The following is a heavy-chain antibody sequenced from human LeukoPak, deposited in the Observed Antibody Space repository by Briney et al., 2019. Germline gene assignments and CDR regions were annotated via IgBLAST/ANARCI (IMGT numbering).Heavy chain of an antibody. V-gene: IGHV3-11*01. J-gene: IGHJ4*02. Sequence: SGGSLRLSCAASGFTFSDYYMSWIRQAPGKGLEWVSYISSSGSTIYYADSVKGRFTISRDNAKNSPYLQMNSLRAEDTAAYYCARDPHAGRSDYWGQGTLVTVSS. D-gene: IGHD6-13*01. CDR1: GFTFSDYY. CDR3: ARDPHAGRSDY. CDR2: ISSSGSTI.